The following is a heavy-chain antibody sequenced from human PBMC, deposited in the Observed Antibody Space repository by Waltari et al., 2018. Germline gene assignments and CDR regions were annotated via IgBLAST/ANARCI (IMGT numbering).Heavy chain of an antibody. J-gene: IGHJ4*02. CDR3: ARGVVRGARTFDY. CDR2: IYYSGST. D-gene: IGHD3-10*01. V-gene: IGHV4-39*07. CDR1: GGSISSSSYY. Sequence: QLQLQESGPGLVKPSETLSLTCTVSGGSISSSSYYWGWIRQPPGKGLAWIGSIYYSGSTYYNPSLKSRVTISVDTSKNQFSLKLSSVTAADTAVYYCARGVVRGARTFDYWGQGTLVTVSS.